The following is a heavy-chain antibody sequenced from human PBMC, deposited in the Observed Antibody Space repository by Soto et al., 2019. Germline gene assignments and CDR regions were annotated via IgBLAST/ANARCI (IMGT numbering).Heavy chain of an antibody. V-gene: IGHV6-1*01. Sequence: QVQLQQSGPGLVKPSQTLSLTCAISGDSVSSNSAAWNWIRQSPSRGLEWLGRTYYRSKWYNDYAVSVKSRITINPDTSKNQFSLQLNSVTPEDTAVYYCARDSGVTTGSFSYYYYGMDVWGQGTTVTVSS. CDR2: TYYRSKWYN. D-gene: IGHD4-17*01. CDR1: GDSVSSNSAA. CDR3: ARDSGVTTGSFSYYYYGMDV. J-gene: IGHJ6*02.